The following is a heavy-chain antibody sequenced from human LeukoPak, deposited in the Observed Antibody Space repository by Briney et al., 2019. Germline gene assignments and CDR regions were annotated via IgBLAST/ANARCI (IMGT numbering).Heavy chain of an antibody. CDR2: IRSDGNSK. Sequence: GGSLKLSCTATGFTFNTCDLHWVRQAPGKGLQWVTFIRSDGNSKYYADSVKGRFTISRDNSKNTLYLQMGSLRVEDTAVYYCVKSEPTVTFGGISGDYFDYWGQGTLVTVSS. J-gene: IGHJ4*02. CDR3: VKSEPTVTFGGISGDYFDY. V-gene: IGHV3-30*02. CDR1: GFTFNTCD. D-gene: IGHD3-16*01.